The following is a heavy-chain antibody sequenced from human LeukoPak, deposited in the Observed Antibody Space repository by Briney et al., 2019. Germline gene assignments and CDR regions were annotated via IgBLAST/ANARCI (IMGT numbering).Heavy chain of an antibody. V-gene: IGHV4-39*07. CDR2: IHYSGRS. D-gene: IGHD3-10*02. J-gene: IGHJ3*02. CDR3: AGDVDRMVGASDI. Sequence: PSETLSLTCTVSGGSITSTDYYWGWLRQSPGKGLEWIGSIHYSGRSYYRPSLRSRVSISVDTSKNQVSLKLTSVTAADTAVFYCAGDVDRMVGASDIWGQGTMVTVSS. CDR1: GGSITSTDYY.